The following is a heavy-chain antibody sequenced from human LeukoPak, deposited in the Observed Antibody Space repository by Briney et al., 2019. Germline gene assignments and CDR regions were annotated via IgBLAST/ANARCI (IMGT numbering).Heavy chain of an antibody. CDR2: ISGSGDNT. D-gene: IGHD1-1*01. V-gene: IGHV3-23*01. J-gene: IGHJ4*02. CDR3: ARDQLGAVLYFDY. CDR1: GFTFSSYA. Sequence: PGGSLRLSCAASGFTFSSYAMNWVRQAPGKGLEWISSISGSGDNTYYADSVKGRFTISRDNSKNTLYLQMNSLRVEDTAVYYCARDQLGAVLYFDYWGQGTLVTVSS.